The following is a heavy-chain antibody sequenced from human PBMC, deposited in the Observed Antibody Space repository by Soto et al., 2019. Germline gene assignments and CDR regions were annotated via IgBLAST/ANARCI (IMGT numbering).Heavy chain of an antibody. V-gene: IGHV4-30-4*01. CDR3: ARSAIPLYDSYYFDL. D-gene: IGHD3-22*01. CDR2: MYYGGST. Sequence: QVQLQESGPGLVKPSQTLSLTCTVSGGSLTFGNYYWSWIRQSPGKGLEWLGYMYYGGSTYYNPSLKSRVSISVDASKNQVSLKLSSVTAADSAVYYCARSAIPLYDSYYFDLWGPGTLVTVSS. J-gene: IGHJ4*02. CDR1: GGSLTFGNYY.